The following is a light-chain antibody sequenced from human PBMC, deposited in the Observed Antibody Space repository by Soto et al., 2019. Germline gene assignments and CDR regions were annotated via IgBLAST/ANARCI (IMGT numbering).Light chain of an antibody. Sequence: QSVLTQPRSVSGSPGQSVTVSCIGTSSDVGDYNSVSWYQQHPGKAPKLIIYDVTKRPSGVSNRFSGSKSGNTASLTISGIQAEDEGDYYCGSITRSSTSVFGTGTKVTVL. CDR2: DVT. J-gene: IGLJ1*01. CDR3: GSITRSSTSV. V-gene: IGLV2-14*03. CDR1: SSDVGDYNS.